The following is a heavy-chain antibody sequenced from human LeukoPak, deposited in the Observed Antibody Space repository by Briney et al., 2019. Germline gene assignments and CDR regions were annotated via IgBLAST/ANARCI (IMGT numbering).Heavy chain of an antibody. D-gene: IGHD2-2*01. CDR1: GFTFSSYW. J-gene: IGHJ4*02. V-gene: IGHV3-7*04. CDR3: ARASAYQLLGGGCDY. CDR2: IKQDGSEK. Sequence: QPGASLRLSCAVAGFTFSSYWMSWVRQAPGKELEWVANIKQDGSEKYYLDFVKGRFTISRDNAKNSVYLQMNSLRVEDTAVYYCARASAYQLLGGGCDYWGQGTLVTVSS.